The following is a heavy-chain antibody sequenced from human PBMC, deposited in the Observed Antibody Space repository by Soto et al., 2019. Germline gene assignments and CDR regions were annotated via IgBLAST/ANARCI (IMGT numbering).Heavy chain of an antibody. CDR1: GFTFTRYS. CDR3: ARDGYSYGPFDY. Sequence: PGGSLRLSCAASGFTFTRYSMNWVRQAPGKGLEWVSSISSSSSYIYYADSVKGRFTISRDNAKNSLYLQMNSLRAEDTAVYYCARDGYSYGPFDYWGQGTLVTVSS. D-gene: IGHD5-18*01. CDR2: ISSSSSYI. J-gene: IGHJ4*02. V-gene: IGHV3-21*01.